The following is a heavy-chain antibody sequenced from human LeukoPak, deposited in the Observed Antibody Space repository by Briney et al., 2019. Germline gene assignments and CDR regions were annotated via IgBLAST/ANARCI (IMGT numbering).Heavy chain of an antibody. V-gene: IGHV1-18*01. CDR1: GYTFANYG. CDR3: AKRTPLELLYGYYYMDV. J-gene: IGHJ6*03. D-gene: IGHD2-2*02. Sequence: ASVKVSCKASGYTFANYGIVWVRQAPGQGLEWMGWISAYNGDTDYAQKFQGRVTMTTDTSTSTAYMELRSLRSDDTAVYYCAKRTPLELLYGYYYMDVWGKGTTVTVSS. CDR2: ISAYNGDT.